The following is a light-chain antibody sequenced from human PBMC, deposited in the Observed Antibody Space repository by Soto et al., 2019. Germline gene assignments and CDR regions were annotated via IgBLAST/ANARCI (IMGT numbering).Light chain of an antibody. J-gene: IGLJ1*01. CDR1: SSNIGSNY. Sequence: QSVLTQAPSVSGTPGQRVTISCSGSSSNIGSNYVYWYQQLPGTAPKLLIHRRNQRPSGVPDRFSGSRSGTSASLAISGLRSEDEADYYCAAWDDSLSVYVFGTGTKLTVL. V-gene: IGLV1-47*01. CDR2: RRN. CDR3: AAWDDSLSVYV.